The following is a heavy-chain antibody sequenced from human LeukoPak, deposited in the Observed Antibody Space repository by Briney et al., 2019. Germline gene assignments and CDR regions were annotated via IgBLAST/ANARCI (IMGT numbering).Heavy chain of an antibody. V-gene: IGHV3-53*04. Sequence: GGSLRLSCAASGFTVSSNYMSWVRQAPGKGLEWGSVIYSGGSTYYADSVKGRFTISRHNSKNTLYLQMNSLRAEDTAVYYCASINSGSYANYFDYWGQGTLVTVSS. CDR2: IYSGGST. CDR3: ASINSGSYANYFDY. J-gene: IGHJ4*02. D-gene: IGHD1-26*01. CDR1: GFTVSSNY.